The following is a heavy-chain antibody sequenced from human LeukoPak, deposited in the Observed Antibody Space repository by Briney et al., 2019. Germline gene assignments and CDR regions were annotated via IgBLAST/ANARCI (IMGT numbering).Heavy chain of an antibody. D-gene: IGHD3-22*01. J-gene: IGHJ3*02. CDR3: ARDSMIVYAFDI. CDR2: IYYSGST. CDR1: GYSISSGYY. V-gene: IGHV4-38-2*02. Sequence: SETLSLTCTVSGYSISSGYYWGWIRQPPGKGLEWIGSIYYSGSTYYNPSLKSRVTISVDTSKNQFSLKLSSVTAADTAVYYCARDSMIVYAFDIWGQGTMVTVSS.